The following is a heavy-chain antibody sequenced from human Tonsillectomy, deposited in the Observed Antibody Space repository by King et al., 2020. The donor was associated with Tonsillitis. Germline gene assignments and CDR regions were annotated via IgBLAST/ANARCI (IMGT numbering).Heavy chain of an antibody. V-gene: IGHV3-74*01. CDR2: INSDGSST. J-gene: IGHJ3*02. CDR1: GFTFSSYW. Sequence: VQLVESGGGLVQPGGSLRLSCAASGFTFSSYWMHWVRQAPGKGLVWVSRINSDGSSTSYADSVKGRFTISRDNAKNTLYLQRNSLRAEDTAVYYCARAPYSSGWYSQFDDAFDIWGQGTMVTVSS. CDR3: ARAPYSSGWYSQFDDAFDI. D-gene: IGHD6-19*01.